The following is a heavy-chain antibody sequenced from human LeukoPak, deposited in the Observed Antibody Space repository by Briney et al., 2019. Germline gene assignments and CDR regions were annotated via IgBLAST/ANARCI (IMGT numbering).Heavy chain of an antibody. CDR1: GGSFSGYY. CDR2: INHSGST. J-gene: IGHJ3*02. D-gene: IGHD3-10*01. Sequence: PSETLSLTCAVYGGSFSGYYWSWIRQPPGKGLEWIGEINHSGSTNYNPSLKSRVTISVDTSKNQFSLKLSSVTAADTAVYYCARKIRGTSSAFDIWGQGTMVTVSS. V-gene: IGHV4-34*01. CDR3: ARKIRGTSSAFDI.